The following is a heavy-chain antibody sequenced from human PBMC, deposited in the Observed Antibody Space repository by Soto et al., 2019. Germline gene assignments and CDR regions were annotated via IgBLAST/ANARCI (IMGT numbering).Heavy chain of an antibody. V-gene: IGHV4-59*08. Sequence: SETLSLTCTVSGGSISSYYWSWIRQPPGKGLEWIGYIYYSGSTNYNPSLKSRVTISVDTSKNQFSLKLSSVAAADTAVYYCARGTGPSDLDYWGQGTLVTVSS. CDR3: ARGTGPSDLDY. CDR1: GGSISSYY. CDR2: IYYSGST. J-gene: IGHJ4*02.